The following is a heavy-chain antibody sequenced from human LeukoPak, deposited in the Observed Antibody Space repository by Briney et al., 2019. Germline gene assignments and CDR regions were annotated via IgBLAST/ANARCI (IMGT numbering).Heavy chain of an antibody. CDR2: FYASGTT. Sequence: SETLSLTCTVSGGYIGHYWNWIRQPAGRGLEWIGRFYASGTTNTSPSLKSRVTMSVDTSKNQFSLKLSSVTAADTAVYYCAKDSSTWGNLAGHFDSWGQGTLVTVSS. J-gene: IGHJ4*02. V-gene: IGHV4-4*07. D-gene: IGHD6-13*01. CDR1: GGYIGHY. CDR3: AKDSSTWGNLAGHFDS.